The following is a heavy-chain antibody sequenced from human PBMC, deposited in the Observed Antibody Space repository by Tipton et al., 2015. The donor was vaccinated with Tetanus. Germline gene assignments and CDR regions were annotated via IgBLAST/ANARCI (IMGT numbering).Heavy chain of an antibody. J-gene: IGHJ4*02. CDR2: IKQDGSEK. Sequence: SLRLSCAASGFTFSSYWMSWVRQAPGKGLEWVANIKQDGSEKYYVDSVKGRFTISRDNAKNSLYLQMNSLRAEDTAVYYCARPYCTSTSCRYYFDYWGQGTLVPVSS. CDR3: ARPYCTSTSCRYYFDY. V-gene: IGHV3-7*01. CDR1: GFTFSSYW. D-gene: IGHD2-2*01.